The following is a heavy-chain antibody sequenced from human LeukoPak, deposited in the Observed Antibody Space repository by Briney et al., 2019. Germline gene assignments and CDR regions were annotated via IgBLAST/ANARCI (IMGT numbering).Heavy chain of an antibody. D-gene: IGHD5-18*01. CDR2: INPNSGDT. CDR3: AQTGIQLWLGCFDY. Sequence: ASVKVSCKASGYTFTGYYMHWVRQAPGQGLEWMGWINPNSGDTKYAQKFQGRVTMTRDTSISTAYMELSRLRSDDTAVYYCAQTGIQLWLGCFDYWGQGTLVTVSS. J-gene: IGHJ4*02. V-gene: IGHV1-2*02. CDR1: GYTFTGYY.